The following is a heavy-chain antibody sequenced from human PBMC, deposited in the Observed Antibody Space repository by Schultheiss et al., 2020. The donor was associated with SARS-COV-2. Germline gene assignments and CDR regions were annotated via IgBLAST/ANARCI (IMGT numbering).Heavy chain of an antibody. V-gene: IGHV3-48*03. CDR1: GFTFSSYE. D-gene: IGHD2-2*01. CDR2: ISSSGSTI. J-gene: IGHJ6*02. CDR3: ARDGGIVVVPAEGDYYYGMDV. Sequence: GGSLRLSCAASGFTFSSYEMNWVRQAPGKGLEWVSYISSSGSTIYYADSVKGRFTISRDNSKNTLYLQMNSLRAEDTAVYYCARDGGIVVVPAEGDYYYGMDVWGQGTTVTVSS.